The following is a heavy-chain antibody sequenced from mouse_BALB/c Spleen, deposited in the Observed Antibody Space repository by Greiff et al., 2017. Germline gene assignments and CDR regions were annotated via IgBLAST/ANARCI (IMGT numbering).Heavy chain of an antibody. CDR1: GFSLSTSGMG. J-gene: IGHJ1*01. CDR3: ARSNRYVPDWYFDV. CDR2: IYWDDDK. Sequence: QVTLKVSGPGILQPSQTLSLTCSFSGFSLSTSGMGVSWIRQPSGKGLEWLAHIYWDDDKRYNPSLKSRLTISKDTSRNQVFLKITSVDTADTATYYCARSNRYVPDWYFDVWGAGTTVTVSS. V-gene: IGHV8-12*01. D-gene: IGHD2-14*01.